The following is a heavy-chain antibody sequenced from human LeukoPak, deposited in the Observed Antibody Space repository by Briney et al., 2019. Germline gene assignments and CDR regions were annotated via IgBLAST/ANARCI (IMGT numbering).Heavy chain of an antibody. CDR3: ASPIYSYSGYDLDY. Sequence: SVKVSCKASGGTFSSYAISWVRQAPAQGLEWMGGIIPIFGTANYAQKFQGRVTITADESTSTAYMELSSLRSEDTAVYYCASPIYSYSGYDLDYWGQGTLVTVSS. CDR1: GGTFSSYA. J-gene: IGHJ4*02. D-gene: IGHD5-12*01. CDR2: IIPIFGTA. V-gene: IGHV1-69*13.